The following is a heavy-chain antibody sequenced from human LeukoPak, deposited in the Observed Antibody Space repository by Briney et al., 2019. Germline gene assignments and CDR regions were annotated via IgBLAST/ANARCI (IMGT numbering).Heavy chain of an antibody. CDR2: ISWNSGSI. D-gene: IGHD6-13*01. J-gene: IGHJ3*02. Sequence: GGSLRLSCAASGFTFDDYAMHWVRHAPGKGLEWVSGISWNSGSIGYADSVKGRFTISRDNAKNSLYLQMNSLRAEDMALYYCAKGERYSSYWYDAFDIWGQGTMVTVSS. CDR3: AKGERYSSYWYDAFDI. CDR1: GFTFDDYA. V-gene: IGHV3-9*03.